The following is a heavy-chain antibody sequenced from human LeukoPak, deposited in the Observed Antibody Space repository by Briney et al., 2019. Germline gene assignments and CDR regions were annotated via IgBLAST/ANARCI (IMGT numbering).Heavy chain of an antibody. CDR2: ISSSSSTI. V-gene: IGHV3-48*01. CDR3: ARDPRSSTSYQYYYMDV. J-gene: IGHJ6*03. CDR1: GFTFSSYS. Sequence: GGSVRLSCAASGFTFSSYSMNWARQAPGKGLEWISYISSSSSTIDYADSVKGRFTISRDNAKNSLYLQMNSLRAEDTAVYYCARDPRSSTSYQYYYMDVWGKGTTVTVSS. D-gene: IGHD2-2*01.